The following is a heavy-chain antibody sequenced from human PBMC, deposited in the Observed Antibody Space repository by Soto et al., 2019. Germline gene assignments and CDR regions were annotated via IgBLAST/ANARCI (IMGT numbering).Heavy chain of an antibody. CDR3: ASPKGKYQLLPLDV. V-gene: IGHV3-30-3*01. D-gene: IGHD2-2*01. CDR2: ISYDGSNK. CDR1: GFTFSSYA. Sequence: ESGGGVVQPGRSLRLSCAASGFTFSSYAMHWVRQAPGKGLEWVAVISYDGSNKYYADSVKGRFTISRDNSKNTLYLQMNSLRAEDTAVYYCASPKGKYQLLPLDVWGQGTTVTVSS. J-gene: IGHJ6*02.